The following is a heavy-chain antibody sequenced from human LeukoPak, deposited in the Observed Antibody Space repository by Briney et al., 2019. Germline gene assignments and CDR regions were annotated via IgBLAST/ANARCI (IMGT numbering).Heavy chain of an antibody. D-gene: IGHD2-2*01. Sequence: PGRSLRLSCAASGFTFSSYGMHWVRQAPGKGLEWVAVISYDGSNKYYADSVKGRFTISRDNSKNTLYLQMNSLRAEDMAVYYCAKDLRGCSSTSCYEGTNWGQGTLVTVSS. CDR3: AKDLRGCSSTSCYEGTN. CDR1: GFTFSSYG. CDR2: ISYDGSNK. J-gene: IGHJ4*02. V-gene: IGHV3-30*18.